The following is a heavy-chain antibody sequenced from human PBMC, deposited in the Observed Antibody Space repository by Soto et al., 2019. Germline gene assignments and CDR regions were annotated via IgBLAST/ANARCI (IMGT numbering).Heavy chain of an antibody. CDR2: IISGYGTA. Sequence: QMQLVQSGAEVKKPGSSVTVSCKASGDTLSSPAVSWVRQAPGQGLEWMGGIISGYGTASYAQNFQGRVTITADDSTSTSYLELSSLRPEDTAVYYCARDREARLLIFEIWGQGTMVIVSP. D-gene: IGHD1-26*01. CDR1: GDTLSSPA. CDR3: ARDREARLLIFEI. J-gene: IGHJ3*02. V-gene: IGHV1-69*01.